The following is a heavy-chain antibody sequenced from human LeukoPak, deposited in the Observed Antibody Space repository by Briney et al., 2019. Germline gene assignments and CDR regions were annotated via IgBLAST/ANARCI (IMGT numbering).Heavy chain of an antibody. V-gene: IGHV3-15*01. D-gene: IGHD2-15*01. J-gene: IGHJ4*02. CDR1: GFTFGDYA. CDR3: AVERGGCSAVTCYAFNH. Sequence: GGSLRLSCTASGFTFGDYAMSWFRQAPGKGLEWVGRIKSKVDGGTRDYAAPVKGRFTISRDDSENKLFLQMNSLEIGDTAVYYCAVERGGCSAVTCYAFNHWGQGTLVTVSS. CDR2: IKSKVDGGTR.